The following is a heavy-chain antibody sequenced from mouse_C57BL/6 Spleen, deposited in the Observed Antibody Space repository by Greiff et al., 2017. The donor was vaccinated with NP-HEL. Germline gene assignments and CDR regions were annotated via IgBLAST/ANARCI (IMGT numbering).Heavy chain of an antibody. CDR3: ARAYYSNYSYYFDY. V-gene: IGHV1-5*01. Sequence: EVQLQQSGTVLARPGASVKMSCKTSGYTFTSYWMHWVKQRPGQGLEWIGAIYPGNSDTSYNQKFKGKAKLTAVTSASTAYMELSSLTSEDSAVYYCARAYYSNYSYYFDYWGQGTTLTVSS. CDR2: IYPGNSDT. J-gene: IGHJ2*01. D-gene: IGHD2-5*01. CDR1: GYTFTSYW.